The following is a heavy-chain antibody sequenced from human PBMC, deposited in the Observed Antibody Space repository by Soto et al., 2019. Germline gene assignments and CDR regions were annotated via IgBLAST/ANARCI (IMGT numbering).Heavy chain of an antibody. D-gene: IGHD3-22*01. CDR3: ARSRYYDTTGYYPFYYYYYGMDV. Sequence: VESLKSSGNGSGYSFTNYWIGWVRQMSWKDLEWMGITFPGNSETRYSPSFQGHVTISADRSISTVYLQWNSLKASDTALYYCARSRYYDTTGYYPFYYYYYGMDVWGQGTTVTVSS. V-gene: IGHV5-51*01. J-gene: IGHJ6*02. CDR2: TFPGNSET. CDR1: GYSFTNYW.